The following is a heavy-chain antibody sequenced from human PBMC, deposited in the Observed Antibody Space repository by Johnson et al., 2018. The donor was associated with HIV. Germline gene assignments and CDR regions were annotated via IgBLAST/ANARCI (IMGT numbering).Heavy chain of an antibody. CDR2: ISDDGSNT. CDR3: ARVEAAAGLAFDI. V-gene: IGHV3-30-3*01. CDR1: EFSFSTYA. D-gene: IGHD6-13*01. J-gene: IGHJ3*02. Sequence: QVQLVESGGGVVQPERSLRLSCAASEFSFSTYAMRWVRQAPGKGLEGVAVISDDGSNTDYADAVKGRFTISRDNSKNTLYLQMNSLRAEDTAVYYCARVEAAAGLAFDIWGQGTMVTVSS.